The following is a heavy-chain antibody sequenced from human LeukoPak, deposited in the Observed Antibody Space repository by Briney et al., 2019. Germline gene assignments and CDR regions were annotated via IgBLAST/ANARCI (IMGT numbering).Heavy chain of an antibody. D-gene: IGHD2-2*01. CDR3: ARWGDCSGISCFEYFQY. J-gene: IGHJ1*01. Sequence: ASVKVSCKASGYTFTSYGITLVRQAPGQGPEWMGWFNTNDGDTNYARKFQGRVTMTTDTSTSTAYMELRSLRFDDTAVYYCARWGDCSGISCFEYFQYWGQGTLVTVSS. V-gene: IGHV1-18*01. CDR2: FNTNDGDT. CDR1: GYTFTSYG.